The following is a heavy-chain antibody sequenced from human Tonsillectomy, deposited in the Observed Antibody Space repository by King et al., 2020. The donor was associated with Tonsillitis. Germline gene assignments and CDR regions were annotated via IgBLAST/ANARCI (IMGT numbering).Heavy chain of an antibody. V-gene: IGHV3-74*01. CDR2: VNSDGIT. Sequence: VQLVESGGGLVQPGGSLRLSCAVSGFTLSNYWMHWVRQAPGKGLVWISRVNSDGITRYADSVKGRFTVSRDNAKNTVYLQMNSLRAEDTAVYYCTRDSESRALYDFWFSYYYFDNWGQGALVTVSS. CDR3: TRDSESRALYDFWFSYYYFDN. J-gene: IGHJ4*02. CDR1: GFTLSNYW. D-gene: IGHD3-3*01.